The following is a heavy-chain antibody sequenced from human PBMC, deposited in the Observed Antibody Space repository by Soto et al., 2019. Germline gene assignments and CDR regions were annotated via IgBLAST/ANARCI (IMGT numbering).Heavy chain of an antibody. J-gene: IGHJ5*02. Sequence: SETLSLTCTVSGGSISSYRWSWIRQPAGKGLEWIGRLNTYGNTHYNPSLKSRVTVSVDTSRNQFFLTLRSVTAADSAVYHCGRESGETWDYEASWGQGTPVTVSS. D-gene: IGHD1-7*01. CDR1: GGSISSYR. V-gene: IGHV4-4*07. CDR3: GRESGETWDYEAS. CDR2: LNTYGNT.